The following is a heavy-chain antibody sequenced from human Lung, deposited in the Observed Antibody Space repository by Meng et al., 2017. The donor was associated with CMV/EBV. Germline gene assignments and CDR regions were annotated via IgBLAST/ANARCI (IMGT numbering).Heavy chain of an antibody. CDR3: ASDPYATGWAG. CDR1: GVPFSIATM. D-gene: IGHD3-9*01. Sequence: LRQSGQGVVNPSGPLTLPCAAAGVPFSIATMWSLGRQHGGRGRGLSGVNCQRGGTKDNRSPRGQVTISLSKSKNQYSLTLRTVTAANAALYYCASDPYATGWAGWGQGTLVTVSS. V-gene: IGHV4-4*02. J-gene: IGHJ4*02. CDR2: NCQRGGT.